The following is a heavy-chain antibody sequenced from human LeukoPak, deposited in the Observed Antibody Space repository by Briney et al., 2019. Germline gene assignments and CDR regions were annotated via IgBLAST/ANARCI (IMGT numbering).Heavy chain of an antibody. CDR1: GGSISSSRYY. CDR2: IYYSGST. J-gene: IGHJ4*02. Sequence: PSETLFLTCTVSGGSISSSRYYWGWIRQPPGRGLEWIGSIYYSGSTYYNPSLKSRVTISLDTSKNQFSLNLRSVTAADTAVYYCARDSLGAGTVGATSGYWGQGTLVTVSS. CDR3: ARDSLGAGTVGATSGY. D-gene: IGHD1-26*01. V-gene: IGHV4-39*07.